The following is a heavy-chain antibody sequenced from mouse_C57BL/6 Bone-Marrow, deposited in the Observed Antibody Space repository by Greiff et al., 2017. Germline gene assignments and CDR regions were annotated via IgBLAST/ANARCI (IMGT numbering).Heavy chain of an antibody. CDR1: GYTFTDYY. D-gene: IGHD1-1*01. Sequence: EVQLQQSGPELVKPGASVKISCKASGYTFTDYYMNWVKQSHGKSLEWIGDINPKNGGTSYNQKFKGKATLTVDKSSSTASMELRSLTSEDSAVYYCARGYYGSSFFAYWGQGTLVTVSA. CDR3: ARGYYGSSFFAY. J-gene: IGHJ3*01. CDR2: INPKNGGT. V-gene: IGHV1-26*01.